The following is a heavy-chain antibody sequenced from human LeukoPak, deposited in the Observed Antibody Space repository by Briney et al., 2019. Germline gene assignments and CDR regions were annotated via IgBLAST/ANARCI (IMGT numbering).Heavy chain of an antibody. J-gene: IGHJ4*02. CDR1: GFTFSSYA. CDR2: ISGSGGST. Sequence: GGSLRLSCAASGFTFSSYAMSWVRQAPGKGLERVSAISGSGGSTYYADSVKGRFTISRDNSKNTLYLQMNSLRAEDTAVYYCARVNYVSSGWGAPFDHWGQGTLVTVSS. V-gene: IGHV3-23*01. CDR3: ARVNYVSSGWGAPFDH. D-gene: IGHD1-7*01.